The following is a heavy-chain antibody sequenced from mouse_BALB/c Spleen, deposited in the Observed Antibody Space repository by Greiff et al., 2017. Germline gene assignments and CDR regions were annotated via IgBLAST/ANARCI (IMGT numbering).Heavy chain of an antibody. J-gene: IGHJ4*01. D-gene: IGHD1-2*01. Sequence: EVMLVESGGGLVQPGGSRKLSCAASGFTFSSFGMHWVRQAPEKGLEWVAYISSGSSTIYYADTVKGRFTISRDNPKNTLFLQMTSLRSEDTAMYYCARNWAYGYVGYAMDYWGQGTSVTVSS. CDR2: ISSGSSTI. CDR3: ARNWAYGYVGYAMDY. CDR1: GFTFSSFG. V-gene: IGHV5-17*02.